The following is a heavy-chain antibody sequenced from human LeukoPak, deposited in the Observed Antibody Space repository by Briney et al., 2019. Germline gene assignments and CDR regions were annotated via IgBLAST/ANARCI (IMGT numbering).Heavy chain of an antibody. Sequence: SETLSLTCAVYGGSFSGYYWSWIRQPPGKGLEWIGEINHSGSTNYNPSLKSRVTISVDTSKNQFSLKLSSVTAADTAVYYCARVPRYWRHHSGGFDPWGQGTLVTVSS. CDR1: GGSFSGYY. V-gene: IGHV4-34*01. CDR2: INHSGST. CDR3: ARVPRYWRHHSGGFDP. J-gene: IGHJ5*02. D-gene: IGHD3-16*02.